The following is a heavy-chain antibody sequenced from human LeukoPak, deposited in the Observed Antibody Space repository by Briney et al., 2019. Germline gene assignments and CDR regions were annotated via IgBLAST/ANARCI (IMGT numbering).Heavy chain of an antibody. Sequence: GGSLRLSCAASGFTFSSYWMHWVRQAPGKGLVWVSRINSDGSSTRYADSVKGRFTISRDNAKNTLYLQMNSLRAEDTAVYYCARDESVAGTNFDYWGQGTLVTVSS. CDR1: GFTFSSYW. CDR2: INSDGSST. J-gene: IGHJ4*02. V-gene: IGHV3-74*01. D-gene: IGHD6-19*01. CDR3: ARDESVAGTNFDY.